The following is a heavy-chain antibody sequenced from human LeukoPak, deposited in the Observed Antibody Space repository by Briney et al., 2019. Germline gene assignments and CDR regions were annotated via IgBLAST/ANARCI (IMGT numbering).Heavy chain of an antibody. Sequence: PGGSLRLSCAASGFTFSSYGMNWVRQAPGKGPEWVSAISGTGDSTYYADSVKGRFTISKDNSKNMLYLQMNSLRAEDTAVYYCAKDLGYCSGGSCYSEGYWGQGTLVTVSS. V-gene: IGHV3-23*01. CDR3: AKDLGYCSGGSCYSEGY. J-gene: IGHJ4*02. CDR2: ISGTGDST. CDR1: GFTFSSYG. D-gene: IGHD2-15*01.